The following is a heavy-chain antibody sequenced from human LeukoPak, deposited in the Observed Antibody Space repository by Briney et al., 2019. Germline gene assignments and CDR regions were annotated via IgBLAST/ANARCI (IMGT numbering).Heavy chain of an antibody. CDR1: GFTFSSYA. Sequence: GGSLRLSCAASGFTFSSYAMSWVRQAPGKGLEWVSAISGSGGSTYYADSVKGRFTISRDNSKNTLYLQMNGLRVEDTAVYYCARALSVRDNPGLGYHYYMDVWGKGTTVTVSS. D-gene: IGHD1-14*01. CDR3: ARALSVRDNPGLGYHYYMDV. CDR2: ISGSGGST. V-gene: IGHV3-23*01. J-gene: IGHJ6*03.